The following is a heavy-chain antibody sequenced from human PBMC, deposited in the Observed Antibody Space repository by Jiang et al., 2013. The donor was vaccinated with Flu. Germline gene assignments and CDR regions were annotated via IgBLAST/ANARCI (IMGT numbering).Heavy chain of an antibody. CDR3: ARDPPNRMTKEYYYYGMDV. CDR1: GGTFSSYA. Sequence: GAEVNKPGSSVKVSCKASGGTFSSYAISWVRQAPGQGLEWMGRIIPILGIANYAQKFQGRVTITADKSTSTAYMELSSLRSEDTAVYYCARDPPNRMTKEYYYYGMDVWGKGTTVTVSS. CDR2: IIPILGIA. J-gene: IGHJ6*04. D-gene: IGHD4-11*01. V-gene: IGHV1-69*04.